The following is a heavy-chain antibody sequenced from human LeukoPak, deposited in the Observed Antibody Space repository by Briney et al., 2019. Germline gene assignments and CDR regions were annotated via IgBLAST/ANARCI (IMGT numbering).Heavy chain of an antibody. V-gene: IGHV4-31*03. CDR3: ARASGSGYY. Sequence: SETLSLTCSVSGGSISSGAYYWSWIRQHPGKGLEWIGYISNSGNTYYSPFLKSRVTISVDTSRNQFSLKLRFVTAADTAVYYCARASGSGYYWGQGTQVTVSS. CDR1: GGSISSGAYY. J-gene: IGHJ4*02. CDR2: ISNSGNT. D-gene: IGHD3-22*01.